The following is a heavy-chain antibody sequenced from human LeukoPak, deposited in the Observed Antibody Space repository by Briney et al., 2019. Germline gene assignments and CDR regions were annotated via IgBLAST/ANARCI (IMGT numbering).Heavy chain of an antibody. J-gene: IGHJ4*02. CDR2: ISSSSSYI. V-gene: IGHV3-21*01. CDR3: ARVVGATKYGVDY. CDR1: GFTFSSYS. Sequence: KPGGSLRLSCAASGFTFSSYSMNWVRQAPGKGLEWVSSISSSSSYIYYADSVKGRFTISRDNAKNSLYLQMNSLRAEDTAVYYCARVVGATKYGVDYWGQGTLVTVSS. D-gene: IGHD1-26*01.